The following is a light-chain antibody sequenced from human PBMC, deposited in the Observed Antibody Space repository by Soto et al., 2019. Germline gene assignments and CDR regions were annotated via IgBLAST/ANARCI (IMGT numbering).Light chain of an antibody. CDR3: HQYGKSPWT. V-gene: IGKV3-20*01. J-gene: IGKJ1*01. CDR1: QSVSNSY. Sequence: EIVLTQSPGTLSLSPGKRGTLSCRASQSVSNSYLAWDQQKPGQAPRLLIHGVSSRATGIPDRFSGSGSGTDFTLTISRLEPEDFAVYYCHQYGKSPWTFGQGTKVEIK. CDR2: GVS.